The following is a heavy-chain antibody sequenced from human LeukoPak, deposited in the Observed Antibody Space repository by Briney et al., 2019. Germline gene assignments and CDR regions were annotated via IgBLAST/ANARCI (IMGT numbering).Heavy chain of an antibody. V-gene: IGHV3-30-3*01. J-gene: IGHJ4*02. CDR2: ISLGGDIT. D-gene: IGHD3-10*01. CDR1: GFTFSIYD. CDR3: ARDMKAGVPDYIDY. Sequence: GGSLRLSCAASGFTFSIYDMHWVRQTPDKGLEWVAAISLGGDITLYTDSVKGRFTISRDSSKLYLQMNSLTIEDTALYFCARDMKAGVPDYIDYWGQGTPVTVSS.